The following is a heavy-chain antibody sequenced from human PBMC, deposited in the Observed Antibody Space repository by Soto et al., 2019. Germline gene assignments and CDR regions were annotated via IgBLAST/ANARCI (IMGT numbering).Heavy chain of an antibody. CDR3: AKGGPDAFCGGGTCYFDS. CDR2: ISWNGNII. D-gene: IGHD2-15*01. Sequence: EVQLVESGGGLVQPGRSLRLSCAASGFTFDDYAMHGVRRVPGKGLEWVSSISWNGNIIGYADSVKGRFTISRDNSNNSLYLQMTSLRPDDTALYYCAKGGPDAFCGGGTCYFDSWCQGTLVTVSS. CDR1: GFTFDDYA. J-gene: IGHJ4*02. V-gene: IGHV3-9*01.